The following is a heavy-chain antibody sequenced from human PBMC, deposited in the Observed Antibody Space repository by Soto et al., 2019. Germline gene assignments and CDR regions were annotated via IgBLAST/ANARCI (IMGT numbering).Heavy chain of an antibody. CDR3: AKGRGSNYYYGMDG. J-gene: IGHJ6*02. CDR1: GFTISSYT. Sequence: GGSLRLSCAASGFTISSYTMRWVRQAPGKGLEWATTISHSGDMTYYAESVRGRFTISRDNSMNTLYLQMNSLRAEDTAVYYCAKGRGSNYYYGMDGWGQGITVTVSS. V-gene: IGHV3-23*01. D-gene: IGHD3-10*01. CDR2: ISHSGDMT.